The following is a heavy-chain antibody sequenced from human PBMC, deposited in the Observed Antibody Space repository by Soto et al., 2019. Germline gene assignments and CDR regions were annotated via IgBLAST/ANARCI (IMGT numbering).Heavy chain of an antibody. J-gene: IGHJ4*02. CDR3: ARDLEFRDGNISHLDY. CDR2: IMPVIGTP. CDR1: GGTFRNHV. Sequence: QVQLVQSGAEVKKPGSSVKVSCKASGGTFRNHVFNWVRQAPGQGLEWMGGIMPVIGTPNYAQKFQGRVTITAGASTSTVFMELSSLRSDDTAVYYCARDLEFRDGNISHLDYWGQGTLVTVSS. V-gene: IGHV1-69*01.